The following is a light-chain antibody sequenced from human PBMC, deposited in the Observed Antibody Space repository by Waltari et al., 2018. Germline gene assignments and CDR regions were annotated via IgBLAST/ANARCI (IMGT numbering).Light chain of an antibody. Sequence: QSALTQPASVSGSPGQSITISCTGTSSDVGSYNYVSWYQQHPGKAPKLMIYEVSNRPSGVSNRCSGSKSGNTASLTISGLQAEDEADYYCSSYTSSNTQVFGTGTKVTVL. CDR3: SSYTSSNTQV. J-gene: IGLJ1*01. CDR1: SSDVGSYNY. CDR2: EVS. V-gene: IGLV2-14*01.